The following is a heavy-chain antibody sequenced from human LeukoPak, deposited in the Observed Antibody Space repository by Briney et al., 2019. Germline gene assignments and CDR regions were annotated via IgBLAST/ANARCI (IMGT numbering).Heavy chain of an antibody. CDR3: VAVAVRLGYYYYMDV. V-gene: IGHV4-39*01. J-gene: IGHJ6*03. Sequence: SETLSLTCTVSGGSISSSSYYWGWIRQPPGKGLEWIGSIYYSGSTYYNPSLKSRVTISVDTSKNQFSLKLSSVTAADTAVYYCVAVAVRLGYYYYMDVWGKGTTVTISS. D-gene: IGHD6-19*01. CDR1: GGSISSSSYY. CDR2: IYYSGST.